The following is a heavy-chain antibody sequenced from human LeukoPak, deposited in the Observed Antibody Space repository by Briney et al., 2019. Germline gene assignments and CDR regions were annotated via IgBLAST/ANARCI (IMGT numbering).Heavy chain of an antibody. CDR1: GYTFISYY. J-gene: IGHJ4*02. D-gene: IGHD4-23*01. CDR3: ARGRLSTVVSPLWD. CDR2: INPSGGST. Sequence: ASVKVSCKAFGYTFISYYMNWVRQAPGQGLEWMGIINPSGGSTSYAQKFQGRVTMTRDTSTITVYMELSSLRSEDTAVYYCARGRLSTVVSPLWDWGQGTLVTVSS. V-gene: IGHV1-46*01.